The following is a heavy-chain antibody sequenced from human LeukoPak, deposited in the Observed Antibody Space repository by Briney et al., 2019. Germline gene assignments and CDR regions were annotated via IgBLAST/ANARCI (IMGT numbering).Heavy chain of an antibody. D-gene: IGHD2-15*01. Sequence: PGGSLRLSCAAAGFTFSGYAMSWVRQAPGKGLEWVSHISASGRTTDYADSVKGRFTISRDNSKNTVYLQMNSLRAEDTAVYYCAKLCSGGSCYWNYWGQGTLVTVSS. CDR1: GFTFSGYA. J-gene: IGHJ4*02. CDR2: ISASGRTT. CDR3: AKLCSGGSCYWNY. V-gene: IGHV3-23*01.